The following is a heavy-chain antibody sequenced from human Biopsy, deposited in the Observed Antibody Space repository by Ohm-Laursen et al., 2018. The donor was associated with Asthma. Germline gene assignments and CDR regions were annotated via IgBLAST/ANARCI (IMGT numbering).Heavy chain of an antibody. CDR3: ARGKTWGRSYYFDY. CDR2: ISSDVRE. V-gene: IGHV3-30*03. D-gene: IGHD6-6*01. Sequence: SLRLSCAASGFTFSRYVMHWVRQAPGKGLEWVALISSDVREWYADSVKGRFTISRDNSKNTLDLQVNSLRGDDTAVYYCARGKTWGRSYYFDYWGQGTLVTVSS. CDR1: GFTFSRYV. J-gene: IGHJ4*02.